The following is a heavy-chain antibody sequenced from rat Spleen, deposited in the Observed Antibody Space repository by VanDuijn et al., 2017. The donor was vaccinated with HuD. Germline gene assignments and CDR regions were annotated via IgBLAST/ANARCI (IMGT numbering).Heavy chain of an antibody. V-gene: IGHV2-72*01. J-gene: IGHJ2*01. CDR1: GFSLTVNG. CDR3: TRGNFDY. Sequence: QVHLKESGPGLMQPSETLSLTCTVSGFSLTVNGVGWVRQPLGKGLVWMGVMWSGGSTDYNSALKSRLSISRDTSKNQVFLKMNSLQSEDTAMYFCTRGNFDYWGQGVMVTVSS. CDR2: MWSGGST.